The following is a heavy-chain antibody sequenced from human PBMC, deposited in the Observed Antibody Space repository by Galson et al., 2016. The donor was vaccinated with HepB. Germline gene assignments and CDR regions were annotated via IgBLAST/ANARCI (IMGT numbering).Heavy chain of an antibody. CDR2: ISYDGSNK. D-gene: IGHD2-21*02. CDR1: GFTFSSHA. V-gene: IGHV3-30-3*01. Sequence: SLRLSCAASGFTFSSHALHWVRQAPGKGLEWVAFISYDGSNKYYADYVQGRFSISRDNSKNTLYLQMNSLRAEDTAVYYCARDARVVQFTPHSPWWMTATADYSYSGMDVWGQGTTVTVSS. CDR3: ARDARVVQFTPHSPWWMTATADYSYSGMDV. J-gene: IGHJ6*02.